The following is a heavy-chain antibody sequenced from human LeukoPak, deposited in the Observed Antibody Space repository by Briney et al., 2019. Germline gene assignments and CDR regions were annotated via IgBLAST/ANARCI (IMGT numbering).Heavy chain of an antibody. CDR3: ARAPLWFGDNFDY. Sequence: SETLSLTCAVSGYSISSGYYWGWIRQPPGKGLEWIGSIYHSGSTYYNPSLKSRVTISVDTSKNQFSLKLSSVTAADTAVYYCARAPLWFGDNFDYWGQGTLVTVSS. CDR1: GYSISSGYY. D-gene: IGHD3-10*01. V-gene: IGHV4-38-2*01. J-gene: IGHJ4*02. CDR2: IYHSGST.